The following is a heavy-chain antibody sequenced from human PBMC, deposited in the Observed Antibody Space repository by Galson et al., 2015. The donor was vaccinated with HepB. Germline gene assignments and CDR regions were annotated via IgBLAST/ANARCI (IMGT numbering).Heavy chain of an antibody. D-gene: IGHD3-3*01. J-gene: IGHJ5*02. CDR2: INHSGST. V-gene: IGHV4-34*01. CDR1: GGSFSGYY. CDR3: ARIGWSGFVNWFDP. Sequence: LSLTCAVYGGSFSGYYWSWIRQPPGKGLEWIGEINHSGSTNYNPSLKSRVTISVDTSKNQFSLKLSSVTAADTAVYYCARIGWSGFVNWFDPWGQGTLVTVSS.